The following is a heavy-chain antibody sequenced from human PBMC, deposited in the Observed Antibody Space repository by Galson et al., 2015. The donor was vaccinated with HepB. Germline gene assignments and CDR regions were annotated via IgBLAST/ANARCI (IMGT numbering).Heavy chain of an antibody. CDR2: ISNDGTIT. Sequence: SLRLSCAASGFTFSHYWMHWVRQVPGKGLAWVSLISNDGTITNYADSVKGRFTISRDNARNTVYLQMDSLRADDTAVYYCARVYSGWYWFDSWGQGTLVTVSS. CDR3: ARVYSGWYWFDS. V-gene: IGHV3-74*01. D-gene: IGHD6-19*01. CDR1: GFTFSHYW. J-gene: IGHJ5*01.